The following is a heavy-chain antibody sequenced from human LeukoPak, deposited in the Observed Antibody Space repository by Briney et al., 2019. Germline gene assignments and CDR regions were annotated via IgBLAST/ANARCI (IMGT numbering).Heavy chain of an antibody. CDR1: GFTFSSYA. Sequence: GGSLRLSCAASGFTFSSYAMSWVRQAPGKGLEWVSAISGSGGSTYYADSVKGRFTISRDNAKNSLYLQMNSLRAEDTAVYYCARRAVAGNDYWGQGTLVTVSS. D-gene: IGHD6-19*01. J-gene: IGHJ4*02. CDR2: ISGSGGST. V-gene: IGHV3-23*01. CDR3: ARRAVAGNDY.